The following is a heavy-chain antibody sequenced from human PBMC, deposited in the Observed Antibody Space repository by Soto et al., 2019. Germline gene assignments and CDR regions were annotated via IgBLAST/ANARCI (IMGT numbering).Heavy chain of an antibody. J-gene: IGHJ4*02. Sequence: GASVKGSCKASGYTFTSYGISWVRQAPGQGLEWMGWISAYNGNTNYAQKLQGRVTMTTDTSTSTAYMELRSLRSDDTAVYYCARGEEVVAAMPNDYWGRGTLVTVSS. V-gene: IGHV1-18*01. CDR2: ISAYNGNT. D-gene: IGHD2-21*02. CDR3: ARGEEVVAAMPNDY. CDR1: GYTFTSYG.